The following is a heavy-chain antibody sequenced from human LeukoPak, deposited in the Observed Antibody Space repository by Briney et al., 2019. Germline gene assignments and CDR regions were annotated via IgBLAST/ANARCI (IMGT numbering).Heavy chain of an antibody. V-gene: IGHV3-74*01. Sequence: GGSLRPSCAASGFTFSSYWMHWVRQAPGKGLVWVSRINSDGSSTSYADSVKGRFTISRDNAKNTLYLQMNSLRAEDTAVYYCTRAGFYYDSSPYYRPIDYWGQGSLVTVSS. CDR3: TRAGFYYDSSPYYRPIDY. J-gene: IGHJ4*02. D-gene: IGHD3-22*01. CDR2: INSDGSST. CDR1: GFTFSSYW.